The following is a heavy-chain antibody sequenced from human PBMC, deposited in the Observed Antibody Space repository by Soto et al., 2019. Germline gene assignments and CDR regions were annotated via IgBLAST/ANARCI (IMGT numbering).Heavy chain of an antibody. J-gene: IGHJ4*02. CDR1: GGTFSSYT. V-gene: IGHV1-69*08. D-gene: IGHD4-17*01. Sequence: QVQLVQSGAEVKKPGSSVKVSCKASGGTFSSYTISWVRQAPGQGLEWMGRIIPILGIANYAQKFQGRVTITADKSTSTAYMELSSLRSEDTAVYYCARDQGDGDYACDYWGQGTLVTVSS. CDR3: ARDQGDGDYACDY. CDR2: IIPILGIA.